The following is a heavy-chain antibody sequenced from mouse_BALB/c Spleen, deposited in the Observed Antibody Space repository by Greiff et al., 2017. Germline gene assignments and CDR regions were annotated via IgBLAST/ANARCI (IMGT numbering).Heavy chain of an antibody. V-gene: IGHV3-2*02. CDR1: GYSITSDYA. Sequence: EVKLMESGPGLVKPSQSLSLTCTVTGYSITSDYAWNWIRQFPGNKLEWMGYISYSGSTSYNPSLKSRISITRDTSKNQFFLQLNSVTTEDTATYYCARDYYGYGAYWGQGTLVTVSA. CDR3: ARDYYGYGAY. D-gene: IGHD1-2*01. CDR2: ISYSGST. J-gene: IGHJ3*01.